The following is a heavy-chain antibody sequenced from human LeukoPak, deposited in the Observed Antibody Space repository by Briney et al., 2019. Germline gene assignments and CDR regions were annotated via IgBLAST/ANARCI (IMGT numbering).Heavy chain of an antibody. CDR2: INQDGSDK. D-gene: IGHD6-13*01. CDR3: ARGLGGAAAGTSYYFDY. CDR1: GFTFSSYA. J-gene: IGHJ4*02. Sequence: GGSLRLSCAASGFTFSSYAMSWVRQAPGKGLEWVANINQDGSDKYYVDSVKGRFTISRDNAKNSLYLQVNSLRAGDTAVYYCARGLGGAAAGTSYYFDYWGQGTLVTVSS. V-gene: IGHV3-7*01.